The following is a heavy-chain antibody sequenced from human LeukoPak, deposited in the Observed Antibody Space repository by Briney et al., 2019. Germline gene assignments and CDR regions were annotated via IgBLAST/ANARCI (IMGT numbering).Heavy chain of an antibody. CDR2: IYYSGST. CDR1: SGSISPYY. CDR3: ARDGGGYLDY. Sequence: SETLSLTCTVSSGSISPYYWSWIRQPPGKGLEWIGYIYYSGSTNYNPSLKSRVTISVDTSKNQFSLKLSSVTAADTAVYYCARDGGGYLDYWGQGTLVTVSS. J-gene: IGHJ4*02. D-gene: IGHD3-10*01. V-gene: IGHV4-59*01.